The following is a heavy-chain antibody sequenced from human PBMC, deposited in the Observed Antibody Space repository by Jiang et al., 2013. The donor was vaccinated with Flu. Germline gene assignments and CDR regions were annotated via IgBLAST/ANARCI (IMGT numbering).Heavy chain of an antibody. J-gene: IGHJ5*02. CDR1: AA. D-gene: IGHD1-7*01. CDR3: ARDAWNYGGDNWFDP. V-gene: IGHV6-1*01. CDR2: TYYRSKWYN. Sequence: AAWNWIRQSPSRGLEWLGRTYYRSKWYNDYAVSVKSRITINPDTSKNQFSLQLNSVTPEDTAVYYCARDAWNYGGDNWFDPWGQGTLVTVSS.